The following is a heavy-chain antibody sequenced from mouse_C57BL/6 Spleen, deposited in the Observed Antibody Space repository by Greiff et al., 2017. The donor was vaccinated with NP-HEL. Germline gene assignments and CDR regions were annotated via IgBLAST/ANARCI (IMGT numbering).Heavy chain of an antibody. J-gene: IGHJ4*01. D-gene: IGHD2-4*01. CDR2: IDPSDSET. V-gene: IGHV1-52*01. Sequence: VQLQQPGAELVRPGSSVKLSCKASGYTFTSYWMHWVKQRPIQGLEWIGNIDPSDSETYYNQKFKDKATLTVDKSSSTAYMQLSSLTSEDSAVYYCARYDYDNAMDYWGQGTSVTVSS. CDR3: ARYDYDNAMDY. CDR1: GYTFTSYW.